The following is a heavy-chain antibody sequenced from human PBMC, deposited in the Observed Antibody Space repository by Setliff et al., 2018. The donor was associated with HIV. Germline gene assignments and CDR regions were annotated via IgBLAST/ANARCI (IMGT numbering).Heavy chain of an antibody. CDR3: ARHRSYGDYDPNWFDP. Sequence: TSETLSLTCAVYGGSFSGSYWSWIRQAPGKGLEWIGSIYFSGSTYYNPSLKSRVTISVDTSKNQFSLKLRSVTAADTGIYYCARHRSYGDYDPNWFDPWGRGTLVTVSS. CDR2: IYFSGST. J-gene: IGHJ5*02. CDR1: GGSFSGSY. V-gene: IGHV4-39*01. D-gene: IGHD4-17*01.